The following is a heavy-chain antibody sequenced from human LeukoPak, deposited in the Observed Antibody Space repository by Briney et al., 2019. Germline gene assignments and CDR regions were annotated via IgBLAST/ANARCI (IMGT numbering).Heavy chain of an antibody. V-gene: IGHV4-34*09. CDR3: ARAAYARVVAATLDY. D-gene: IGHD2-15*01. Sequence: SEILSLTCTVSGDSLSTYYWSWIRQPPGKGLEWIGEINHSGSTNYNPSLKSRVTISVDTSKNQFSLKLSSVTAADTAVYYCARAAYARVVAATLDYWGQGTLVTVSS. CDR1: GDSLSTYY. CDR2: INHSGST. J-gene: IGHJ4*02.